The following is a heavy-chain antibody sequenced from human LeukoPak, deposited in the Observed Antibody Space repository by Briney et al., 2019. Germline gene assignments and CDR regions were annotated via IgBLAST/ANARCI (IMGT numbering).Heavy chain of an antibody. D-gene: IGHD3-16*02. J-gene: IGHJ4*02. V-gene: IGHV3-11*04. CDR2: ISSSSSTI. CDR3: ARDRDMITFGGVIAPFDY. CDR1: GFTFSDYY. Sequence: PGGSLRLSCAASGFTFSDYYMSWIRQAPGKGLEWVSYISSSSSTIYYADSVKGRFTISRDNAKNSLYLQMNSLRAEDTAVYYCARDRDMITFGGVIAPFDYWGQGTLVTVSS.